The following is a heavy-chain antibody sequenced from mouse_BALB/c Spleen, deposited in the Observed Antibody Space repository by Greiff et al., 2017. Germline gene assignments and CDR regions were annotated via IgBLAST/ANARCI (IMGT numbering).Heavy chain of an antibody. J-gene: IGHJ3*01. Sequence: EVQLVESGGGLVQPGGSLRLSCATSGFTFTAYYMSWVRQPPGKALEWLGFIRNKANGYTTEYSASVKGRFTISRDNSQSILYLQMNTLRAEDSATYYCAREKSQAVFAYGGQGTLVTVSA. CDR1: GFTFTAYY. CDR3: AREKSQAVFAY. V-gene: IGHV7-3*02. CDR2: IRNKANGYTT.